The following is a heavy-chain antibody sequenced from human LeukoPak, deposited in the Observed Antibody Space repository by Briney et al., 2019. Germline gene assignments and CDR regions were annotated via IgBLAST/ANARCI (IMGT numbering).Heavy chain of an antibody. V-gene: IGHV3-64*02. J-gene: IGHJ4*02. D-gene: IGHD5-24*01. Sequence: PGGSLRLSCAASGFTFSNYAVYWVRQAPGKGLEYVSVITSNGDSTYYADSVKGRFSLSRDNSNNTLFLQMGSLRREDTAVYFCARDREMAAISSLGYWGQGTLVTVSS. CDR3: ARDREMAAISSLGY. CDR2: ITSNGDST. CDR1: GFTFSNYA.